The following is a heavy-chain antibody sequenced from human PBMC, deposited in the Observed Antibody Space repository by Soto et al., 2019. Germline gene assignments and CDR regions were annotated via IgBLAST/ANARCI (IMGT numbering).Heavy chain of an antibody. Sequence: QVQLVQSGAEVRQPASSVKVSCKTSGGTFSSYAISWVRQAPGQGLEWMGGIVPIVDTSTYAQKFQGRVTITADESTRTAYMELSSLRSDDTAIYYCVRVVEIPGSPDNWGQGTLVTVSS. CDR3: VRVVEIPGSPDN. D-gene: IGHD5-12*01. J-gene: IGHJ4*02. V-gene: IGHV1-69*12. CDR1: GGTFSSYA. CDR2: IVPIVDTS.